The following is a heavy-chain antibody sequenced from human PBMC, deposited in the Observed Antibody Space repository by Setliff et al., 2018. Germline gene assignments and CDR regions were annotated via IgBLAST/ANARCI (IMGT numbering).Heavy chain of an antibody. CDR2: ISVYNSNT. J-gene: IGHJ6*03. V-gene: IGHV1-18*01. D-gene: IGHD2-21*01. CDR1: GYTFTRYG. CDR3: ARDQAYCGGDCYIPYYYYYYMDV. Sequence: ASVKVSCKASGYTFTRYGISWVRQAPGQGLEWMGWISVYNSNTNYAEKLRGRVTMTTDTSTSTAYVELRSLRSDDTAVYYCARDQAYCGGDCYIPYYYYYYMDVWGKGTTVTVSS.